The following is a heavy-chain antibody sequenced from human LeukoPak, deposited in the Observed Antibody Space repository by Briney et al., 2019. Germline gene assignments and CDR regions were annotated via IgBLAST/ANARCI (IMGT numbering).Heavy chain of an antibody. V-gene: IGHV4-28*03. Sequence: SETLSLTCAVSGYSITSSSWWGWIRQPPGKGLEWIGYIYHSGTTYYNPSLQSRVTMSVDTSKNQFSLKLSSVTAADTAVYYCARDLYGAFDYWGQGTLVTVSS. CDR2: IYHSGTT. J-gene: IGHJ4*02. CDR1: GYSITSSSW. CDR3: ARDLYGAFDY. D-gene: IGHD4-17*01.